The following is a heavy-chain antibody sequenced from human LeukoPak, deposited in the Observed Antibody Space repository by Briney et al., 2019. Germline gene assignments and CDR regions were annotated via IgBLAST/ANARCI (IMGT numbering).Heavy chain of an antibody. J-gene: IGHJ6*02. CDR1: GGSINSYY. CDR2: VYYSGST. D-gene: IGHD6-13*01. Sequence: PSETLSLTCTVSGGSINSYYWSWIRQPPGKGLEWMWNVYYSGSTKYNPSLKSRVTISVDTSKNQFSLKLSSVTAADTAMYYCARDRIAGGMDVWGQGTTVTVSS. V-gene: IGHV4-59*01. CDR3: ARDRIAGGMDV.